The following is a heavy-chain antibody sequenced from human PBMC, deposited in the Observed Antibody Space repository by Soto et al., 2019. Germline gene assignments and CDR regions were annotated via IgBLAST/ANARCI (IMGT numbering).Heavy chain of an antibody. D-gene: IGHD6-13*01. J-gene: IGHJ4*02. CDR1: GFTFSSYG. CDR2: ISHDGSNK. V-gene: IGHV3-30*18. CDR3: AKVGSSHGNFDY. Sequence: GGSLRLSCAASGFTFSSYGMHWVRQAPGKGLEWVAVISHDGSNKYYADSVKGRFTISRDNSKNTLYLQMNSLRAEDTAVYYCAKVGSSHGNFDYWGQGTLVTVSS.